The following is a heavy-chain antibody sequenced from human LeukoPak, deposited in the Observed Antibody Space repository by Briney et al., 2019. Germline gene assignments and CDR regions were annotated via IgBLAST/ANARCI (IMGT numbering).Heavy chain of an antibody. D-gene: IGHD3-10*01. V-gene: IGHV4-34*01. J-gene: IGHJ1*01. Sequence: SETLSLTCAVYGGSFSGYYWSWIRQPPGKGLEWIGEINHSGSTNYNPSLKSRVTIPVDTSKNQFSLKLSSVTAADTAVYYCARDRRYYYGSGSYYTLYFQHWGQGTLVTVSP. CDR1: GGSFSGYY. CDR3: ARDRRYYYGSGSYYTLYFQH. CDR2: INHSGST.